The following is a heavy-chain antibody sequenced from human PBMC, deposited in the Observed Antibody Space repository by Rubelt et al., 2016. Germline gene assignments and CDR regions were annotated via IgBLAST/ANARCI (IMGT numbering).Heavy chain of an antibody. CDR1: GYTFTSYG. J-gene: IGHJ4*02. D-gene: IGHD1-7*01. V-gene: IGHV1-18*01. Sequence: QVQLVQSGAEVKKPGASVKVSCKASGYTFTSYGISWVRQAPGQGLEWMGWLSAYNDNTIYAQKVQGGGTMTTDSSTSTAYMGLRSLRSDDTAVDYCARDLPPFRRYNWNFPLDYWGQGTLVTVSS. CDR2: LSAYNDNT. CDR3: ARDLPPFRRYNWNFPLDY.